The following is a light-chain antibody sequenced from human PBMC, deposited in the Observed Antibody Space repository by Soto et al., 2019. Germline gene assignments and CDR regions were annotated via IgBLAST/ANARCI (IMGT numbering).Light chain of an antibody. CDR1: QSISGW. V-gene: IGKV1-5*03. CDR3: QQYNIYPWP. Sequence: DIQMTQSPSTLSASVGDRVTITCRASQSISGWLAWYQQKPGIAPKLLICKASSLESGVPSRFSGSGSGTEFTLTISSLQPDDFATYYCQQYNIYPWPFGQGTKVEI. CDR2: KAS. J-gene: IGKJ1*01.